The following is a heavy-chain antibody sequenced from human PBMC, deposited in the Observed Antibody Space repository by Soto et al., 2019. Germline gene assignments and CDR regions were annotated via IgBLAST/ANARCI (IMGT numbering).Heavy chain of an antibody. D-gene: IGHD3-3*01. CDR3: ARDSESFLEWLSRYDAFDI. V-gene: IGHV3-48*01. Sequence: GGSLRLSCAASGFTFSSYSMNWVRQAPGKGLEWVSYISSSNSTIYYADSVKGRFTISRDNAKNSLYLQMNSLRAEDTAVYYCARDSESFLEWLSRYDAFDIWGQGTMVTVSS. CDR2: ISSSNSTI. J-gene: IGHJ3*02. CDR1: GFTFSSYS.